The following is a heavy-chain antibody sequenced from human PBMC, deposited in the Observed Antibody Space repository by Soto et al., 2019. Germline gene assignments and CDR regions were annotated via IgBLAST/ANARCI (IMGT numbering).Heavy chain of an antibody. CDR2: IYYSGST. J-gene: IGHJ5*01. Sequence: QVQLQESGPGLVKPSQTLSLTCTVSGGSISSGAYYWSWIRQPPGQGLVWIGSIYYSGSTYYNPSLRSLAIISLDTSMTQFFMNVSSVTAADPAVDYCARYGSGSYRLDSWGQGTLVTVSS. D-gene: IGHD3-10*01. CDR1: GGSISSGAYY. CDR3: ARYGSGSYRLDS. V-gene: IGHV4-30-4*01.